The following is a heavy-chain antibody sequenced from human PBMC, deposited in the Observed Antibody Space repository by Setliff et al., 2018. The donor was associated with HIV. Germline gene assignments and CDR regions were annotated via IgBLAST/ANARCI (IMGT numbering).Heavy chain of an antibody. Sequence: PGGSLRLSCAASGLSFSDYYMSWIRQAPGMGLEWVSYISRGGNSIYYADSVKGRYTISRDNAKNSLYLQMNSLRAEDTAVYYCAKVATWTGTTYYFESWGQGTLVTVSS. CDR2: ISRGGNSI. J-gene: IGHJ4*02. V-gene: IGHV3-11*01. CDR1: GLSFSDYY. CDR3: AKVATWTGTTYYFES. D-gene: IGHD1-1*01.